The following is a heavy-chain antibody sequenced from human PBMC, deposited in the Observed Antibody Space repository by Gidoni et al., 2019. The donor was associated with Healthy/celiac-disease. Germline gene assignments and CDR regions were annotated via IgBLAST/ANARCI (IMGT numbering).Heavy chain of an antibody. V-gene: IGHV1-2*04. D-gene: IGHD3-22*01. CDR1: GYTFTGYY. CDR2: INPNSGGT. J-gene: IGHJ3*02. Sequence: QVQLLQSGAEVKKPGASVKVSCKASGYTFTGYYMHWVRQAPGQGLEWMGWINPNSGGTNDAQKFQGWVTMTRDTSISTAYMELSRLRSDDTAVYYCARGDSSGYYPDAFDIWGQGTMVTVSS. CDR3: ARGDSSGYYPDAFDI.